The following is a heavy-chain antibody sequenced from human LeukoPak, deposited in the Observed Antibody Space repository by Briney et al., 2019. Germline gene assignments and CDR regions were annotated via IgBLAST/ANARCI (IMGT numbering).Heavy chain of an antibody. V-gene: IGHV4-59*01. CDR2: IYYSGST. CDR1: GGSISTYY. CDR3: ARETAQYDAFDI. D-gene: IGHD2-21*02. Sequence: KPSETLSLTCTVSGGSISTYYWSWIPQPPGKGLEWIGYIYYSGSTNYNPSLKSRVTISVDTSKNQFSLNLSSVTAADTAVYYCARETAQYDAFDIWGQGTMVTVSS. J-gene: IGHJ3*02.